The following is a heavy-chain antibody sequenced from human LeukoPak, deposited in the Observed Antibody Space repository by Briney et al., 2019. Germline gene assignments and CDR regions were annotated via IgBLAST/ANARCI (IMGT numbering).Heavy chain of an antibody. D-gene: IGHD5-12*01. V-gene: IGHV1-2*02. CDR3: ARGYSGYADFDY. Sequence: ASVKVSCKASGYTFTSYYMHWVRQAPGQGLEWIGWINPNSGGTNYAQRFQGRVTMTRDTSISTAYMELSRLRSDDTAVYYCARGYSGYADFDYWGQGTLVTVSS. CDR1: GYTFTSYY. J-gene: IGHJ4*02. CDR2: INPNSGGT.